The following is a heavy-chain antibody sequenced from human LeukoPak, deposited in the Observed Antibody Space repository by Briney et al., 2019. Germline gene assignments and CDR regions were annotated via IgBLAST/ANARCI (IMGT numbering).Heavy chain of an antibody. CDR2: INHSGST. Sequence: PSETLSLTCAVYGGSFSGYYWSWIRQPPGKGLEWIGEINHSGSTNYNPSLKSRVTISVDTSKNQFSLKLSSVTAADTAVYYCARGPVGATLFDYWGQGTQVTVSS. J-gene: IGHJ4*02. D-gene: IGHD1-26*01. CDR1: GGSFSGYY. V-gene: IGHV4-34*01. CDR3: ARGPVGATLFDY.